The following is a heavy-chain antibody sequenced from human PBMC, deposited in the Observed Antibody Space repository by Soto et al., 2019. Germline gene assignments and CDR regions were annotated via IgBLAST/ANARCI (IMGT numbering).Heavy chain of an antibody. D-gene: IGHD3-10*01. Sequence: QVQLVESGGGVVQPGQSLTLSCAASGFTFRNYGMHWVRQPPGKGLEWVALISRDGSRQFYRDSVRGRWSISRDNNRNTLHLQMDSLGAEDAAVYYCVRDDGAGPNAFDVWGLGTMVTVSS. J-gene: IGHJ3*01. CDR1: GFTFRNYG. CDR2: ISRDGSRQ. CDR3: VRDDGAGPNAFDV. V-gene: IGHV3-33*05.